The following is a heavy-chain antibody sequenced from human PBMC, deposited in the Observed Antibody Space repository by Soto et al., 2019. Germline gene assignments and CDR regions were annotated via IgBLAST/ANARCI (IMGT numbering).Heavy chain of an antibody. J-gene: IGHJ5*02. CDR2: ISAYNGNT. D-gene: IGHD3-10*01. CDR3: ARGVGSGSYYHQYNWFDP. Sequence: QVQLVQSGAEVKKPGASVKVSCKASGYTFTNYGISWVRQAPGQGLEWMGWISAYNGNTNHAQKLQGRVTMTTDTXTXTXXMELRSLRSDDTAVYYCARGVGSGSYYHQYNWFDPWGQGTLVTVSS. CDR1: GYTFTNYG. V-gene: IGHV1-18*01.